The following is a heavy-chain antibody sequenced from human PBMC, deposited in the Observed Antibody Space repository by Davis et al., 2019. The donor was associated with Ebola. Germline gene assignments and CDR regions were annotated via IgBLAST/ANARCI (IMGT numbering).Heavy chain of an antibody. V-gene: IGHV4-59*08. CDR1: GGSISSYY. Sequence: PSETLSLTCTVSGGSISSYYWSWIRQPPGKGLEWIGYIYYSGSTNYNPSLKSRVTISVDTSKNQFSLKLSSVTAADTAVYYCARVGHYVFPDWGQGTLVTVFS. CDR2: IYYSGST. J-gene: IGHJ4*02. CDR3: ARVGHYVFPD. D-gene: IGHD3-16*01.